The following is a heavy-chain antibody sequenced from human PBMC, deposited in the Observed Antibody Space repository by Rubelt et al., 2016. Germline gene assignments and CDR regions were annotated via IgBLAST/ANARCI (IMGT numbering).Heavy chain of an antibody. CDR2: IWYDGSNK. CDR1: GFTFSSYG. CDR3: ARGDSSGYPEYFQH. J-gene: IGHJ1*01. Sequence: QVQLVESGGGVVQPGRSLRLSCAASGFTFSSYGMHWVRQAPGKGLEWVAVIWYDGSNKYYADSVKGRFTISRDNSKNTLYLKMNSLRAEDTAVYYCARGDSSGYPEYFQHWGQGTLVTVSS. D-gene: IGHD3-22*01. V-gene: IGHV3-33*01.